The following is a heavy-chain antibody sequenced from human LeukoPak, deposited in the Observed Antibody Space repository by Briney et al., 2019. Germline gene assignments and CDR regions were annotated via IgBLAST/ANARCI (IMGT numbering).Heavy chain of an antibody. CDR2: IYSGGST. V-gene: IGHV3-53*01. J-gene: IGHJ4*02. D-gene: IGHD6-13*01. CDR3: AKRELEYFDY. Sequence: PGGSLRLSCAASGFTVSSNYMSWVRQAPGKGLEWVSVIYSGGSTYYADSVKGRFTLSRDNSKNTLFLQMNSPRAEDTAVYYCAKRELEYFDYWGQGTLVTVSS. CDR1: GFTVSSNY.